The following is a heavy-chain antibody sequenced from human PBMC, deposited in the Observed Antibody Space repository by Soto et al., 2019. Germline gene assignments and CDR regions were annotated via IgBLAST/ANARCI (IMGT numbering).Heavy chain of an antibody. J-gene: IGHJ4*02. V-gene: IGHV3-9*01. D-gene: IGHD6-6*01. CDR3: AKDSNFFGSSSTHFDY. CDR1: GFTFDDYA. CDR2: ISWNSGSI. Sequence: PGGSLRRSCAASGFTFDDYAMHWVRQAPGKGLEWVSGISWNSGSIGYADSVKGRFTISRDNAKNSLYLQMNSLRAEDTALYYCAKDSNFFGSSSTHFDYWGQGTLVTVSS.